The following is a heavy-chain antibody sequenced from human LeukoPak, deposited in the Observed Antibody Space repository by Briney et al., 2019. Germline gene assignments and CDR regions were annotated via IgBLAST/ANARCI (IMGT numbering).Heavy chain of an antibody. CDR2: IIPIFGTA. Sequence: SVKVSCKASGGTFSSYAISWVRQAPGQGLEWMGGIIPIFGTANYAQKFQGRVTITADESTSTAYMELSSLRSEDTAVYYCARGVEATYSSNWYGNYWGQGTLVTVSS. CDR3: ARGVEATYSSNWYGNY. CDR1: GGTFSSYA. D-gene: IGHD6-13*01. V-gene: IGHV1-69*13. J-gene: IGHJ4*02.